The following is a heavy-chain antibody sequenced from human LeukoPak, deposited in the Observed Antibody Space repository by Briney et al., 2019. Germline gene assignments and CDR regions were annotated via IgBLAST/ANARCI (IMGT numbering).Heavy chain of an antibody. D-gene: IGHD6-13*01. CDR1: GGSISSSSYY. CDR3: ARSAGKPPGHIN. Sequence: PSETLSLTCTVSGGSISSSSYYWGWIRQPPGKGLEWIGSIYYSGSTYYNPSLKSRVTISVDTSKNQFSLKLSSVTAADTAVYYCARSAGKPPGHINWGQGTLVTVSS. CDR2: IYYSGST. J-gene: IGHJ4*02. V-gene: IGHV4-39*01.